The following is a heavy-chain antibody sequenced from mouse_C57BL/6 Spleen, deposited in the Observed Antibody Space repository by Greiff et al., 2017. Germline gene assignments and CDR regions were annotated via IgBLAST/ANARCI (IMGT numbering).Heavy chain of an antibody. D-gene: IGHD1-1*01. Sequence: KLMESGGGLVKPGGSLKLSCAASGFTFSDYGMHWVRQAPEKGLEWVAYISSGSSTIYYADTLKGRFTISRDNAKNTLFLQMTSLGSEDTAMYYCARDYGSSPWFAYWGQGTLVTVSA. CDR1: GFTFSDYG. CDR2: ISSGSSTI. CDR3: ARDYGSSPWFAY. J-gene: IGHJ3*01. V-gene: IGHV5-17*01.